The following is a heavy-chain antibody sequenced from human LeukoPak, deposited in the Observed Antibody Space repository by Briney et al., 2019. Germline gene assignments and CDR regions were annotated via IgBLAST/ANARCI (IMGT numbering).Heavy chain of an antibody. Sequence: GGSLRLSCAASGFTFSSYGMHWVRQAPGKGLEWLAVTSSDGSIDYYADSVRGRITVSRDNSKNTLYLQVNRLRVEDTAVYYCAREGLGPTFSAWFDPWGQGTLVIVPS. V-gene: IGHV3-30*03. J-gene: IGHJ5*02. CDR1: GFTFSSYG. CDR2: TSSDGSID. CDR3: AREGLGPTFSAWFDP. D-gene: IGHD1-26*01.